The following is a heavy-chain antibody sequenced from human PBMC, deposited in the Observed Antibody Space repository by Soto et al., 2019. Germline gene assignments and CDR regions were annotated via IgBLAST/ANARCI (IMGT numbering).Heavy chain of an antibody. CDR1: GGTFNNYA. D-gene: IGHD3-22*01. Sequence: SVKVSCKASGGTFNNYAISWVRQAPGQGLEWMGGIIPLFGTTNYAQKFQGRVKITADESTSTAYMELSSLRSEDTAFYYCARPRSHYYDRSAERAFDIWGQGTMVTVSS. V-gene: IGHV1-69*13. J-gene: IGHJ3*02. CDR3: ARPRSHYYDRSAERAFDI. CDR2: IIPLFGTT.